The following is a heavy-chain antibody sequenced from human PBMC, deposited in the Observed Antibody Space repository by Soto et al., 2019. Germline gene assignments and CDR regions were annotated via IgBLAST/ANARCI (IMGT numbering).Heavy chain of an antibody. V-gene: IGHV1-18*01. CDR3: ARSVAYCISSSCSAGSGMDV. CDR2: ISTYNGYT. Sequence: QVQLVQSGAEVKRPGASVNVSCKASGYTFTNYAISWVRQAPGQGLEWMGWISTYNGYTNYAQSLQGRVTMTTDTSTTTAYMGLRSLRSDDTAVFFCARSVAYCISSSCSAGSGMDVWGQGTTVTVSS. CDR1: GYTFTNYA. D-gene: IGHD2-2*01. J-gene: IGHJ6*02.